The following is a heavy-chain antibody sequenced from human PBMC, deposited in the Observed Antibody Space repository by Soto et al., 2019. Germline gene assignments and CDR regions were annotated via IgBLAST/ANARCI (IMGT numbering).Heavy chain of an antibody. D-gene: IGHD6-13*01. J-gene: IGHJ6*02. CDR1: GGSVSSGSYY. CDR2: IYYSGST. CDR3: GRYITTAYSSSWRYYYYGMDV. V-gene: IGHV4-61*01. Sequence: SETLSLTCTVSGGSVSSGSYYWSWIRQPPGKGLEWIGYIYYSGSTNYNPSLKSRCTISVDTSKNQFSLKLSSLTAADTAVYYCGRYITTAYSSSWRYYYYGMDVWGQGTTVTVSS.